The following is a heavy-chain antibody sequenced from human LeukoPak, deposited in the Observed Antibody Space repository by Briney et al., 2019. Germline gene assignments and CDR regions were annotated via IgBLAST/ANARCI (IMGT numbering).Heavy chain of an antibody. CDR3: ARWQMGSGTYVSQFDY. Sequence: SETLSLTCAVSGDSISTTNWWSWVRQPPGKGLEWIGEIYHSGSTNYNPSLKSRVTISVDKSKHQFSLKLSSVTAADTAVYYCARWQMGSGTYVSQFDYWGQGTLVTVSS. CDR1: GDSISTTNW. V-gene: IGHV4-4*02. D-gene: IGHD3-10*01. J-gene: IGHJ4*02. CDR2: IYHSGST.